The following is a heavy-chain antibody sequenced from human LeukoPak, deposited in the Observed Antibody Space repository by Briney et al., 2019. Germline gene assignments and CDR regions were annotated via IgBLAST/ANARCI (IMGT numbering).Heavy chain of an antibody. CDR1: GYSISSGYY. D-gene: IGHD3-10*01. CDR3: ARSWRFGPLDV. CDR2: IYTSGST. J-gene: IGHJ6*04. Sequence: SETLSLTCTVSGYSISSGYYWSWIRQPAGKGLEWIGRIYTSGSTNYNPSLKSRVTMSVDTSKNQFSLKLSSVTAADTAVYYCARSWRFGPLDVWGKGTTVTISS. V-gene: IGHV4-4*07.